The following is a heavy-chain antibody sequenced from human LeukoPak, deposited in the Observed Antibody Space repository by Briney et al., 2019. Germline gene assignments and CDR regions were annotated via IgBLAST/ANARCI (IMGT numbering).Heavy chain of an antibody. CDR3: VRDYYDGSRNYFDY. D-gene: IGHD3-22*01. V-gene: IGHV1-2*02. CDR1: GYTLTGYY. J-gene: IGHJ4*02. CDR2: INPNSGGT. Sequence: GASVKVSCKASGYTLTGYYMHWVRQAPGQGLEWMGWINPNSGGTNYAQKFQGRVTMTRDTSITTAYMELSRLTSDDTAVYYCVRDYYDGSRNYFDYWGQGTLVPVSS.